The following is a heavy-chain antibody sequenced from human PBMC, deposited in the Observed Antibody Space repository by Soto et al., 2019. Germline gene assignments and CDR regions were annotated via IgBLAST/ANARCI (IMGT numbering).Heavy chain of an antibody. J-gene: IGHJ6*03. Sequence: GGSLRLSCAASGFTFSSYAMSWVRQAPGKGLEWVSAISGSGGSTYYADSVKGRFTISRDNSKNTLYLQMNSLRAEDTAVYYCAKVAIPNPYLTFNYYYYMDVWGKGTTVTVSS. CDR2: ISGSGGST. CDR1: GFTFSSYA. CDR3: AKVAIPNPYLTFNYYYYMDV. D-gene: IGHD3-16*01. V-gene: IGHV3-23*01.